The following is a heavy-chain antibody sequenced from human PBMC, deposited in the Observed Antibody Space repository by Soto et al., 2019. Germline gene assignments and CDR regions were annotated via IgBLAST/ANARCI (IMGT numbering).Heavy chain of an antibody. CDR2: IYYSGST. D-gene: IGHD4-17*01. CDR3: ARRDGASFDY. V-gene: IGHV4-59*01. CDR1: GGSISSYY. J-gene: IGHJ4*02. Sequence: QVQLQESGPGLVKPSETLSLTCTVSGGSISSYYWSWIRQPPGKGLAWIGYIYYSGSTNYNPSLTSRGTISVDTSKNQFSLKLSSVAAADTAVYYCARRDGASFDYWGQGTLVTVSS.